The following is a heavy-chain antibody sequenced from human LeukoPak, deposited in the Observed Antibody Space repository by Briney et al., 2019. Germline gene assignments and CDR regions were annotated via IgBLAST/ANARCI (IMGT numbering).Heavy chain of an antibody. D-gene: IGHD6-19*01. J-gene: IGHJ4*02. V-gene: IGHV4-59*08. CDR1: GGSISSYY. CDR3: ARLRIGYSSGWPDY. Sequence: KPSETLSLTCTVSGGSISSYYWSWIRQPPGKGLEWIGYIYYSGSTNYDPSLKSRVTISVDTSKNQFSLKLSSVTAADTAVYYCARLRIGYSSGWPDYWGQGTLVTVSS. CDR2: IYYSGST.